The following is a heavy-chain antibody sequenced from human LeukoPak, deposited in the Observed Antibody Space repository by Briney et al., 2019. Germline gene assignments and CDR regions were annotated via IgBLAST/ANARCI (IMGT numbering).Heavy chain of an antibody. D-gene: IGHD4-23*01. Sequence: QPGEPLRLSCAASGFTLSSYEKNWVRQAPGKGLEWVSYISSSGRAIHYADSVKGRFTISRENVKNSLYLQMNSLRVEDTAVYYCARETTVATGDFDYWGQGTLVTASS. CDR2: ISSSGRAI. J-gene: IGHJ4*02. V-gene: IGHV3-48*03. CDR3: ARETTVATGDFDY. CDR1: GFTLSSYE.